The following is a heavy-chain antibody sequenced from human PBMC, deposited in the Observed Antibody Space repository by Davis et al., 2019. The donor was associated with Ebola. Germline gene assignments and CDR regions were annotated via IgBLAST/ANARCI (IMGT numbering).Heavy chain of an antibody. CDR1: GFTFSSYS. D-gene: IGHD6-13*01. J-gene: IGHJ4*02. V-gene: IGHV3-21*01. CDR2: ISSSSSYI. CDR3: ARDRGRGRSWYYDFEY. Sequence: GESLKISCAASGFTFSSYSMNWVRQAPGKGLEWVSSISSSSSYIYYADSVKGRFTISRDNAKNSLYLQMNSLRAEDTAVYYCARDRGRGRSWYYDFEYWGQGTLVTVS.